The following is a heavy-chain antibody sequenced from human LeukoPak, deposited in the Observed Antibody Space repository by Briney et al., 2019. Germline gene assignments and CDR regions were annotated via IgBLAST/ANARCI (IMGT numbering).Heavy chain of an antibody. CDR3: ARLGYCSGGRCLNDY. J-gene: IGHJ4*02. CDR1: GGAISGYY. V-gene: IGHV4-59*08. Sequence: LETLSLTRNVSGGAISGYYRNWIRQPPEKGMEWLGHIYYSGSTNYKPSLKSQVTISVDTSKNQFSLKLTSVTAADTAVYYCARLGYCSGGRCLNDYWGQGTLVTVSS. CDR2: IYYSGST. D-gene: IGHD2-15*01.